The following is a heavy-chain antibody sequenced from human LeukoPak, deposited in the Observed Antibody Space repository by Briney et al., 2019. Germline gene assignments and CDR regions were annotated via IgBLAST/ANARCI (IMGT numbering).Heavy chain of an antibody. CDR2: IYYSGST. CDR3: ARDNYYDSSGYSRPLDY. Sequence: SETLSLTCTVSGGSTTSYYWSWIRQPPGKGLEWIEYIYYSGSTNYNPSLKSRVAISIDTSKNQFSLKLRSVTAADTAVYYCARDNYYDSSGYSRPLDYWGQGTLVTVSS. V-gene: IGHV4-59*01. D-gene: IGHD3-22*01. J-gene: IGHJ4*02. CDR1: GGSTTSYY.